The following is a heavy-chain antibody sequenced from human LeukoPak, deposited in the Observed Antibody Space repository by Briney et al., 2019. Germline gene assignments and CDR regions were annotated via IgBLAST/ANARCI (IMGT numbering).Heavy chain of an antibody. D-gene: IGHD3-22*01. V-gene: IGHV4-59*12. CDR2: IDHTGST. J-gene: IGHJ4*02. CDR1: DDSITIYY. CDR3: ARDRYYYDSSGGRIFDY. Sequence: SETLSLTCTVSDDSITIYYWTWIRQPPGKGLEWIGYIDHTGSTNYNPSLNSRVTMSGDTSKNQFSLKLSSVTAADTAVYYCARDRYYYDSSGGRIFDYWGQGTLVTVSS.